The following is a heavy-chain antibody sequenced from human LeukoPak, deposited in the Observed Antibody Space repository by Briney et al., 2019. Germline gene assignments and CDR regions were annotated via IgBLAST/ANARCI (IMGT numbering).Heavy chain of an antibody. Sequence: SETLSLTCAVYGGSFSGYYWSWIRQPPGKGLEWIGSIYYSGSTYYNPSLKSRVTISVDTSKNQFSLKLSSVTAADTAVYYCASYPPWYSSSWPTPGWFDPWGQGTLVTVSS. CDR2: IYYSGST. J-gene: IGHJ5*02. CDR1: GGSFSGYY. D-gene: IGHD6-13*01. V-gene: IGHV4-34*01. CDR3: ASYPPWYSSSWPTPGWFDP.